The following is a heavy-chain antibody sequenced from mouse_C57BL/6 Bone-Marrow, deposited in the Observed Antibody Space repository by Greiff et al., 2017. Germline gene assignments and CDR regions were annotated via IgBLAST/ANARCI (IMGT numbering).Heavy chain of an antibody. V-gene: IGHV1-19*01. CDR2: INPYNGGT. Sequence: VQLQQSGPVLVKPGASVKMSCKASGYTFTDYYMNWVKQSHGKSLEWIGVINPYNGGTSYNQKFKGKATLTVDKSSSTAYMELNSLTSEDSAVYYCARFGGSITGTYYAMDYWGQGTSVTVSS. CDR1: GYTFTDYY. D-gene: IGHD4-1*01. J-gene: IGHJ4*01. CDR3: ARFGGSITGTYYAMDY.